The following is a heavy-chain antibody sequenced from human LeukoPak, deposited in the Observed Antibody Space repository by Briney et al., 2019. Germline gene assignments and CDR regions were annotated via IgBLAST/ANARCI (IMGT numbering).Heavy chain of an antibody. J-gene: IGHJ4*02. CDR1: GFTFSSYG. Sequence: GGSLRLSCAASGFTFSSYGMSWVRQAPGKGLEWVSAISGSGGSTYYADSVKGRFTISRDNSKNTLYLQMNSLRAEDTDVYYCAKEGRRYFDWLLPLDYWGQGTLVTVSS. D-gene: IGHD3-9*01. CDR3: AKEGRRYFDWLLPLDY. CDR2: ISGSGGST. V-gene: IGHV3-23*01.